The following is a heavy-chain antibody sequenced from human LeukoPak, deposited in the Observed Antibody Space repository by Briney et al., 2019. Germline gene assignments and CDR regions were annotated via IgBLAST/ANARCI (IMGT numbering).Heavy chain of an antibody. J-gene: IGHJ4*02. D-gene: IGHD2-8*02. CDR1: GYTFTSYG. V-gene: IGHV1-69*06. CDR2: IIPIFGTA. Sequence: GASVKVSCTASGYTFTSYGISWVRQAPGQGLEWMGGIIPIFGTANYAQKFQGRVTITADKSTSTAYMELSSLRSEDTAVYYCARGRYWYYLDYWGQGTLVTVSS. CDR3: ARGRYWYYLDY.